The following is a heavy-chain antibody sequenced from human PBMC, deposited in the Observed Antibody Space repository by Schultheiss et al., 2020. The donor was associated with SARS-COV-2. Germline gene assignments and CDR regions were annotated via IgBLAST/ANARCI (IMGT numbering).Heavy chain of an antibody. CDR2: IWYDGSNK. Sequence: GESLKISCAASGFTFSSYGMHWVRQAPGKGLEWVAVIWYDGSNKYYADSVKGRFTISRDNSKNTLYLQMNSLRAEDTAVYYCARGWGDDYGDYWGQGTLVTVSS. CDR3: ARGWGDDYGDY. D-gene: IGHD2-21*01. J-gene: IGHJ4*02. CDR1: GFTFSSYG. V-gene: IGHV3-33*01.